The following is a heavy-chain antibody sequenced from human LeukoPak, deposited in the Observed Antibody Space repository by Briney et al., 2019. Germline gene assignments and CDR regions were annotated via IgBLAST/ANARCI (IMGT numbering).Heavy chain of an antibody. CDR1: GFTFSSYS. D-gene: IGHD1-20*01. CDR2: ISTSSTYI. Sequence: PGGCLRLSCAASGFTFSSYSMNWVRQAPGKGLEWVSSISTSSTYIYHADSVKGRFTISRDNAKNSLYLQMNSLRAEDTAVYYCARDPPFIIGTSFFDYWGQGTLVIISS. CDR3: ARDPPFIIGTSFFDY. J-gene: IGHJ4*02. V-gene: IGHV3-21*01.